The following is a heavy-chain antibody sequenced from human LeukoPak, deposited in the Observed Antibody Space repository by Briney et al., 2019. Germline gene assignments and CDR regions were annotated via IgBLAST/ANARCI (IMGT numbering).Heavy chain of an antibody. CDR2: ISYIGST. CDR1: GGSISSHH. Sequence: SETLSLTCTVSGGSISSHHWSWLRQPPGKGLEWIGYISYIGSTNYSPSLKSRVTISVDTSKNQFSLRLSSVTAADTAVYYCAGDHLALNALDIWGQGTMVTVSS. J-gene: IGHJ3*02. V-gene: IGHV4-59*11. CDR3: AGDHLALNALDI.